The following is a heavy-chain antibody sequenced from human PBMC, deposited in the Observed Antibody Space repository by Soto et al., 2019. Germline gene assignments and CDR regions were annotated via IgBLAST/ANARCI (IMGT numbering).Heavy chain of an antibody. CDR3: AHLSPVVGSNFHY. J-gene: IGHJ4*02. Sequence: GSGPTQVPRKHPLSLTCTFSGFSLTTSGVGVGWIRQPPGKALEWLALIYWDDDKRYSPSLMNRLTITKDTSKNQVVLTMTNMDPMDTATYYCAHLSPVVGSNFHYWGQG. D-gene: IGHD1-26*01. V-gene: IGHV2-5*02. CDR2: IYWDDDK. CDR1: GFSLTTSGVG.